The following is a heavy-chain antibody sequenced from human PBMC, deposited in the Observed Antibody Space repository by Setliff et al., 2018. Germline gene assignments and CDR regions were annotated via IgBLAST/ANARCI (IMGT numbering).Heavy chain of an antibody. CDR3: ARGGVGSYSYKNWFDP. D-gene: IGHD5-18*01. J-gene: IGHJ5*02. CDR2: VYSSGSP. Sequence: LSLTCNVSGASISGSAYYWGWIRQPPGKGLEWIGSVYSSGSPYYNPSLKSRVTISVDTSKNQFSLKLSSVTAADTAVYYCARGGVGSYSYKNWFDPWGQGTLVTVSS. CDR1: GASISGSAYY. V-gene: IGHV4-39*07.